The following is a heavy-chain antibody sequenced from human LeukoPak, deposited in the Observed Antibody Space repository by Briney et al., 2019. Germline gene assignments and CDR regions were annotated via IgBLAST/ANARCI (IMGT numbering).Heavy chain of an antibody. Sequence: GGSLRLSCAASGFTFTSYGMHWVRQAPGKGLEWVAFIRYDGSHKYYADSVKGRFTISRANSKNTLYLQMNNLRVEGTAVYYCARVGDSSHLDPFDYWGQGTLVTVSS. J-gene: IGHJ4*02. CDR2: IRYDGSHK. CDR1: GFTFTSYG. D-gene: IGHD3-16*01. CDR3: ARVGDSSHLDPFDY. V-gene: IGHV3-30*02.